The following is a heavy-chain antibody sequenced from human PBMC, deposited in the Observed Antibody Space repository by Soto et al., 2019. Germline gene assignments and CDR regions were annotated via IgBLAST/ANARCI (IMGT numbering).Heavy chain of an antibody. CDR3: ARGDIVMSTFRGSLWTRQQRSDSSSSYYMDV. CDR2: INTDGGST. D-gene: IGHD5-12*01. V-gene: IGHV3-74*01. Sequence: GGSLRLSCAASGFTFSNYWMHWVRQAPGEGLVWVSRINTDGGSTSYADSVRGRFSISRDNAKNTLYLQMNSLGAEDTAVYYCARGDIVMSTFRGSLWTRQQRSDSSSSYYMDVWGKGTTVTVSS. CDR1: GFTFSNYW. J-gene: IGHJ6*03.